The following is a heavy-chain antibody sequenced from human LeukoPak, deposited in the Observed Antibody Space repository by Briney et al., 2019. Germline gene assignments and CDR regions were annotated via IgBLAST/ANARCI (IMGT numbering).Heavy chain of an antibody. D-gene: IGHD3-3*01. J-gene: IGHJ4*02. CDR2: INWNGGST. Sequence: GGSLRLSCAASGFTFDDYGMSWVRQAPGKGLEWVSGINWNGGSTGYADSVKGRFTISRDNAKNSLYLQMNSLRAEDTAVYYCARGTYYDFWSGYYTLDYWGQGTLVTVSS. CDR1: GFTFDDYG. V-gene: IGHV3-20*04. CDR3: ARGTYYDFWSGYYTLDY.